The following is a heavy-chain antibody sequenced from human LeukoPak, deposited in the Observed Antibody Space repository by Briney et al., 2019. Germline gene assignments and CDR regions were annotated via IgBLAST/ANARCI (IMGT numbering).Heavy chain of an antibody. J-gene: IGHJ3*02. Sequence: GESLKISCKASGFSFSAYWIGWVRQMPGKGLEWMGMIYPGDSDTTYSPSFQGQVTISADKSFNTAYLQWSSLQASDTAMYYCARLSYYHDSSGYYFKDAFDIWGQGTMVTVSS. D-gene: IGHD3-22*01. CDR3: ARLSYYHDSSGYYFKDAFDI. CDR1: GFSFSAYW. V-gene: IGHV5-51*01. CDR2: IYPGDSDT.